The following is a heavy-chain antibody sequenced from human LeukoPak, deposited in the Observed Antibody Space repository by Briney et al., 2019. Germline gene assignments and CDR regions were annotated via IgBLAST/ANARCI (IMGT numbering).Heavy chain of an antibody. D-gene: IGHD4-11*01. CDR1: GFTYSHYG. CDR3: AKDAQRGFDYSNSLEN. J-gene: IGHJ4*02. Sequence: QPGMTLRLSCAASGFTYSHYGMHWVRQAPGKGLEWVAVIWSDATDNYYGDAVKGRFTISRDNSRNTLYLQMNSLRAEDTAVYYCAKDAQRGFDYSNSLENWGQGTLVTVFS. CDR2: IWSDATDN. V-gene: IGHV3-33*06.